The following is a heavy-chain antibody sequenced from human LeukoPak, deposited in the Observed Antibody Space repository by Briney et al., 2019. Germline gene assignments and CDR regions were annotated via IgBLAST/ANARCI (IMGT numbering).Heavy chain of an antibody. Sequence: GGSLRLSCAASGFTFDDYGMSWVRQAPGKGLEWVSGINWNGGSTGYADSVKGRFTISRDNAKNSLYLQMNSLRAEDTALYYCARVAYCGGDCYSNSFDYWGQGTLVTVSS. CDR2: INWNGGST. J-gene: IGHJ4*02. CDR3: ARVAYCGGDCYSNSFDY. D-gene: IGHD2-21*02. V-gene: IGHV3-20*04. CDR1: GFTFDDYG.